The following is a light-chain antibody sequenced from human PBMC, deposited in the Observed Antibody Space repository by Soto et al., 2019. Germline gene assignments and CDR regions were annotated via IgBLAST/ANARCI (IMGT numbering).Light chain of an antibody. Sequence: EIVMTQSPATMSVSPEERATLSCRASQSVSRAVAWYQQQPGQAPRILIHSATTRATGIPARFGGSGSGTEFTLTISGLQSDDFAVDYCQHYSDWPTTVCQGTNVDIK. CDR1: QSVSRA. CDR2: SAT. J-gene: IGKJ1*01. CDR3: QHYSDWPTT. V-gene: IGKV3-15*01.